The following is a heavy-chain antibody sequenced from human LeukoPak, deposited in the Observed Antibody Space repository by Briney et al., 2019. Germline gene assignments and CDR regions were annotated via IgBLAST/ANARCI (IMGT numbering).Heavy chain of an antibody. J-gene: IGHJ4*02. D-gene: IGHD6-6*01. CDR2: ISYDGSNK. CDR3: AKERAALRYYFDY. CDR1: GFTFSSYG. V-gene: IGHV3-30*18. Sequence: GRSLRLSCAASGFTFSSYGMPWVRQAPGKGLEWVAVISYDGSNKYYADSVKGRFTISRDNSKNTLYLQMNSLRAEDTAVYYCAKERAALRYYFDYWGQGTLVTVSS.